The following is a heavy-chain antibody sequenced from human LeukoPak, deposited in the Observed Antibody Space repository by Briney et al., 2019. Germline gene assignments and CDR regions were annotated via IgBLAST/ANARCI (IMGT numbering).Heavy chain of an antibody. D-gene: IGHD6-19*01. Sequence: GASVKVSCKASGYTFTGYYMHWVRQAPGQGLEWMGWINPNSGGTNYAQKFQGRVTTTRDTSISTAYMELSRLRSDDTAVYYCARGVAGSYYYYYMGVWGKGTTVTISS. CDR3: ARGVAGSYYYYYMGV. CDR1: GYTFTGYY. CDR2: INPNSGGT. V-gene: IGHV1-2*02. J-gene: IGHJ6*03.